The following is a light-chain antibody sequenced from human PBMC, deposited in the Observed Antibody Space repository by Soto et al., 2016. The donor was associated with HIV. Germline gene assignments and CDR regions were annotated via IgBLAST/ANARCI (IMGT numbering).Light chain of an antibody. J-gene: IGKJ4*01. V-gene: IGKV1-33*01. Sequence: DIQMTQSPSSLSASVGDRVTITCQASQDISNYLNWYQQKPGEAPKLLIYDASNLETGVPSRFSGSGSGTDFTFTITSLQPEDIATYYCQQYNTYITFGGGTKVEIK. CDR3: QQYNTYIT. CDR2: DAS. CDR1: QDISNY.